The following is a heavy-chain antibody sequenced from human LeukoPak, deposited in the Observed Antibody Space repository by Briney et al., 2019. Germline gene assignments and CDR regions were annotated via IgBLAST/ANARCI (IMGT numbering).Heavy chain of an antibody. CDR2: MSYDGIDE. CDR3: AGAPFPDFDY. J-gene: IGHJ4*02. Sequence: GRSLRLSCAASGFTFSSYGMHWVRQAPGKGLEWVAGMSYDGIDEYYADSVKGRFTISRDNSKNTLYLRMNSLRAEDTAVYYCAGAPFPDFDYWGQGTLVTVSS. V-gene: IGHV3-30*19. CDR1: GFTFSSYG. D-gene: IGHD2/OR15-2a*01.